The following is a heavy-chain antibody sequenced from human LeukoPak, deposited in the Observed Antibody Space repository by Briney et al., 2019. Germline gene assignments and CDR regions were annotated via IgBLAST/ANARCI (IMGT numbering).Heavy chain of an antibody. V-gene: IGHV3-21*01. CDR3: AREDSYYYGSGSYPFDY. J-gene: IGHJ4*02. CDR2: ISSSSSYI. D-gene: IGHD3-10*01. CDR1: GFNFRAYW. Sequence: PGGSLRLSCTASGFNFRAYWMGWVRQAPGKGLEWVSSISSSSSYIYYADSVKGRFTISRDNAKNSLYLQMNSLRAEDTAVYYCAREDSYYYGSGSYPFDYWGQGTLVTVSS.